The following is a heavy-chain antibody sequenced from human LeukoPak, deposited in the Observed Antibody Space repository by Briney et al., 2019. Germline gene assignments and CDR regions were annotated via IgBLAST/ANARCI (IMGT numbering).Heavy chain of an antibody. CDR1: GGSISSYY. CDR3: AGDVDIVATIGDY. V-gene: IGHV4-59*01. D-gene: IGHD5-12*01. J-gene: IGHJ4*02. Sequence: SETLSLTCTVSGGSISSYYWSWIRQPPGKGLEWIGYIYNSGSTNYNPSFKSRVTISVDTSKNEFSLKLSSVTAADTAVYYCAGDVDIVATIGDYWGQGTLVTVSS. CDR2: IYNSGST.